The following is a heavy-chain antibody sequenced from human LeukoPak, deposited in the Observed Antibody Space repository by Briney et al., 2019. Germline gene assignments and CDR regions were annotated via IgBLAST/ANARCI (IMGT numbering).Heavy chain of an antibody. D-gene: IGHD3-9*01. CDR3: ARGPPVLRHFDWFSGAFDY. J-gene: IGHJ4*02. CDR2: INHSGST. CDR1: GGSFSGYY. V-gene: IGHV4-34*01. Sequence: PSETLSLTCAVYGGSFSGYYWSWIRQPPGKGLEWIGEINHSGSTNYNPSLKSRVTISVDTSKNQFSLKLSSVTAADTAVYYCARGPPVLRHFDWFSGAFDYWGQGTLVTVSS.